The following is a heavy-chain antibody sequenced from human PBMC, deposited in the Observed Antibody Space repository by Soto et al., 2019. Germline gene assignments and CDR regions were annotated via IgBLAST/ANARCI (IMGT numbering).Heavy chain of an antibody. CDR3: AGVSQVTGFHYYGSDI. V-gene: IGHV1-3*01. D-gene: IGHD3-16*01. CDR2: IDCGNGDT. J-gene: IGHJ6*02. Sequence: QVQFVQSGAEVKRPGASVTVSCETSGSSFRTLTIYWVRQVPGHRFEWLGWIDCGNGDTQYSEKFEDRVTFTMDVSASTGYLEMRSLGSEDSATYYCAGVSQVTGFHYYGSDIWGPGTTVTVSS. CDR1: GSSFRTLT.